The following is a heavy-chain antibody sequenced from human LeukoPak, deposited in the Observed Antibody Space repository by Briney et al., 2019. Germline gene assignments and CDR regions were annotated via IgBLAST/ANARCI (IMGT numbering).Heavy chain of an antibody. CDR1: GFTFSSYW. V-gene: IGHV3-7*01. CDR3: ASSGIYDSSGAEGY. J-gene: IGHJ4*02. D-gene: IGHD3-22*01. CDR2: IKQDGSEK. Sequence: SGGSLRLSCAASGFTFSSYWMSWVRQAPGKGLEWVANIKQDGSEKYYVDSVKGRFTISRDNAKNSLYLKMNSLRAEDTAVYYCASSGIYDSSGAEGYWGQGTLVTVSS.